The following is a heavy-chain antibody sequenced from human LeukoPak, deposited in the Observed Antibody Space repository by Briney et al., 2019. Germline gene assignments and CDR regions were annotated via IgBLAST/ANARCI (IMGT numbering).Heavy chain of an antibody. J-gene: IGHJ4*02. V-gene: IGHV3-30-3*01. D-gene: IGHD3-22*01. CDR1: GFTFSSYA. CDR3: AQTDSSGYYQRFDY. Sequence: GRSLRLSCAASGFTFSSYAMHWVRQAPGKGLEWVAVISYDGSNKYYADSVKGRFTISRDNSKNTLYLQMNSLRAEDTAVYYCAQTDSSGYYQRFDYGGQGTLVTVSS. CDR2: ISYDGSNK.